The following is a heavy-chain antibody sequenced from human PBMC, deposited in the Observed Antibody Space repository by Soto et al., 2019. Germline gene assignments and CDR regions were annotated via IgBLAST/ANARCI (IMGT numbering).Heavy chain of an antibody. J-gene: IGHJ4*02. Sequence: ASVKVSCKASGGTFSSYTISWVRQAPGQGLEWMGRIIPILGIANYAQKFQGRVTITADKSTSTAYMELSSLRSEDTAVYYCARDLYYGSGSYYTRLDYWGQGTLVTVSS. D-gene: IGHD3-10*01. CDR1: GGTFSSYT. CDR2: IIPILGIA. CDR3: ARDLYYGSGSYYTRLDY. V-gene: IGHV1-69*04.